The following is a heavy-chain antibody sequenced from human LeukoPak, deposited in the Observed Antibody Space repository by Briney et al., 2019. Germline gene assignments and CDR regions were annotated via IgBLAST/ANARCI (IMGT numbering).Heavy chain of an antibody. CDR3: ARHRDYVPDI. V-gene: IGHV5-51*01. CDR2: IYPCDSDT. D-gene: IGHD3-16*01. CDR1: GYTFTSYW. Sequence: GESLKISCKGSGYTFTSYWIGWVRQMPGKGLEWMGIIYPCDSDTRYSPSFQGQVTISADKSISAAYLQWSSLKASDTAVYFCARHRDYVPDIWGQGTMVTVSS. J-gene: IGHJ3*02.